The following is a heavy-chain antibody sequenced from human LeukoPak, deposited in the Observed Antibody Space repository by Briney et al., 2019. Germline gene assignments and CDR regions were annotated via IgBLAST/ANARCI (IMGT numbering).Heavy chain of an antibody. V-gene: IGHV4-30-4*01. CDR3: ARTTVATRAYYFDY. CDR1: GGSISSGDYY. J-gene: IGHJ4*02. D-gene: IGHD4-23*01. Sequence: PSETLSLTCTVSGGSISSGDYYWSWIRQPPGKGLEWIGYIYYSGSTYYNPSLKSRVTISVDASKNQFSLKLSSVTAADTAVYYCARTTVATRAYYFDYWGQGTLVTVSS. CDR2: IYYSGST.